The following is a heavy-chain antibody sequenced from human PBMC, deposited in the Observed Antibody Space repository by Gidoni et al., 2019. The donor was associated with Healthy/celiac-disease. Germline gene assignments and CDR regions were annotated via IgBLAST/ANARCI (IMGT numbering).Heavy chain of an antibody. CDR1: GFTFSSYA. CDR3: AKGNGSVVGLDY. V-gene: IGHV3-23*01. CDR2: ISGSGGST. J-gene: IGHJ4*02. Sequence: EVQLLESGGGLVQPGGSLSLSCAASGFTFSSYAMSWVRQAPGKGLEWVSAISGSGGSTYYADSVKGRFTISRDNSKNTLYLQMNSLRAEDTAVYYCAKGNGSVVGLDYWGQGTLVTVSS. D-gene: IGHD3-22*01.